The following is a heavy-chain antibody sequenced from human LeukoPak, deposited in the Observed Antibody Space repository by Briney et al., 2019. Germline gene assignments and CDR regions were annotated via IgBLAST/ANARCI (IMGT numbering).Heavy chain of an antibody. Sequence: SETLSLTCTVSGGSISSYYWSWIRQPPGKGLEWIGYIYCSGSTNYNPSLKSRVTISVDTSKNQFSLKLSSVTAADTAVYYCARGGPSPHCTNGVCYDYWGQGTLVTVSS. CDR2: IYCSGST. CDR3: ARGGPSPHCTNGVCYDY. CDR1: GGSISSYY. D-gene: IGHD2-8*01. V-gene: IGHV4-59*01. J-gene: IGHJ4*02.